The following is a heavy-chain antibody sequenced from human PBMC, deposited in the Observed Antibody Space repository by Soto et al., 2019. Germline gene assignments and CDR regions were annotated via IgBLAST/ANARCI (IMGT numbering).Heavy chain of an antibody. J-gene: IGHJ4*02. CDR2: IYYSGST. Sequence: PSETLSLTCTVSGGSISSYYWSWIRQPPGKGLEWIGYIYYSGSTNYNPSLKSRVTISVDTSKNQFSLKLSSVTAADTAVYYCARAGIYYDSSGYFDYWGQGTLVTVSS. CDR3: ARAGIYYDSSGYFDY. D-gene: IGHD3-22*01. V-gene: IGHV4-59*01. CDR1: GGSISSYY.